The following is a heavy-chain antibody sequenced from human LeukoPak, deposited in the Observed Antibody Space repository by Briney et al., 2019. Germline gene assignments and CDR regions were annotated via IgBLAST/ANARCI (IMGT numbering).Heavy chain of an antibody. CDR3: ARGHSSGWYYFDY. V-gene: IGHV3-21*01. Sequence: GGSLRLSCAASGFTFSSYSMNWVRQAPGKGLEWVSSISSGSSYIYYADSVKGRFTISRDNAKNSLYLQMSSLRAEDTAVYYCARGHSSGWYYFDYWGQGTLVTVSS. CDR1: GFTFSSYS. CDR2: ISSGSSYI. D-gene: IGHD6-19*01. J-gene: IGHJ4*02.